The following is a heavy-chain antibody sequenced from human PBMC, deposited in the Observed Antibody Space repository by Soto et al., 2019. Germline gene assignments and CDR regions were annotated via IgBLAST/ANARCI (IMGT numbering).Heavy chain of an antibody. CDR2: INHRGNT. CDR3: ARDHWSIAVAGTGFDP. V-gene: IGHV4-34*01. D-gene: IGHD6-19*01. J-gene: IGHJ5*02. CDR1: SGPFSDYH. Sequence: SETLSLTCAVYSGPFSDYHWSWIRQPPGKGLEWIGEINHRGNTNYNPSLKSRVTISVDTSKNQFSLKLSSVTAADTAVYYCARDHWSIAVAGTGFDPWGQGTLVTVSS.